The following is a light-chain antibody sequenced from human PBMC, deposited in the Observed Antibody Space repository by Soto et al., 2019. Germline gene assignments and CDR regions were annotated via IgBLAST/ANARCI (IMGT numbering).Light chain of an antibody. J-gene: IGKJ5*01. V-gene: IGKV3-20*01. CDR3: QQYGSSPIT. CDR2: GAS. Sequence: EIVLTQSPGTLSLPPGERATLLCRASQFVSSRSLAWYQQKPAQPPRLLIYGASTRATGIPERFSGSGSGTDFTLTVTPLEPEDFAVYFCQQYGSSPITFGQGTRLDIK. CDR1: QFVSSRS.